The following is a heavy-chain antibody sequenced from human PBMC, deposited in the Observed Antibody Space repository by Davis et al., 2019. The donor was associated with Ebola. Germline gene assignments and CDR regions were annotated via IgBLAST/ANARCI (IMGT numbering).Heavy chain of an antibody. V-gene: IGHV3-21*01. CDR1: GFTFSSYS. Sequence: PGGSLRLSCAASGFTFSSYSMHWVRQAPGKGLEWVSSISSSSTYIFYADSLRGRPTISRDNTKNSVSLQMNGLRVEDSAIYYCARDRIPLDYGAPFDFWGQGTLVTVSS. J-gene: IGHJ4*02. CDR3: ARDRIPLDYGAPFDF. CDR2: ISSSSTYI. D-gene: IGHD4-17*01.